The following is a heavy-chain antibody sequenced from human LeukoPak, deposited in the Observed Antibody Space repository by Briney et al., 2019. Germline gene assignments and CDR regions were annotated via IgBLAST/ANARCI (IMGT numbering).Heavy chain of an antibody. D-gene: IGHD3-3*01. Sequence: GGSLRLSCAASGFTFSSYAMSWVRQAPGGGVEWVSAISGRSADYAYSVKGRFSISIDNSKNTLYLQMNSLRAEDTAVYYCAKDRSSRYDFWSGSFSHYYYYYMDVWGKGTTVTVSS. CDR2: ISGRSA. V-gene: IGHV3-23*01. J-gene: IGHJ6*03. CDR3: AKDRSSRYDFWSGSFSHYYYYYMDV. CDR1: GFTFSSYA.